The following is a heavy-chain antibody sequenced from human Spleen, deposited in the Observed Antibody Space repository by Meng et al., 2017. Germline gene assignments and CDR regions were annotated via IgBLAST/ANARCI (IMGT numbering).Heavy chain of an antibody. CDR1: GYTFINYV. V-gene: IGHV1-3*04. D-gene: IGHD5-12*01. CDR3: AREELQLRLHSELGQ. J-gene: IGHJ4*02. CDR2: INTGNGDT. Sequence: ASVKVSCKASGYTFINYVTHWVRQAPGQRLEWMGWINTGNGDTKYSQKFQGRVIIESDTFATTAFMQLSSLRSEDTAVYYCAREELQLRLHSELGQWGQGTLVTVSS.